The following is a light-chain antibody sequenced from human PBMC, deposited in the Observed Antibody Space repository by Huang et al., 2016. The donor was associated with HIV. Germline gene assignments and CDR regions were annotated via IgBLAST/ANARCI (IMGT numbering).Light chain of an antibody. CDR1: QSLLQSNGYNY. V-gene: IGKV2-28*01. CDR2: LGS. J-gene: IGKJ4*01. Sequence: DIVMTQSPLSLPVTPGEPASISCRSSQSLLQSNGYNYLDWDLQKPGQSPQLLIYLGSNRASGVPDRFSGSGSGTAFTLKISRVEAEDVGVYYCMQTLQTPLTFGGGTKVEIK. CDR3: MQTLQTPLT.